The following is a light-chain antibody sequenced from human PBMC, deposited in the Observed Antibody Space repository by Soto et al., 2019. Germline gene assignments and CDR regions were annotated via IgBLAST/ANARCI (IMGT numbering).Light chain of an antibody. CDR2: EDN. Sequence: NFMLTQPHSVSESQGKTVTISCTRSSGSIANDYVQWYQQRPGSAPTTVIYEDNQRPSGVPDRFSGSIDSSSNSASLTISGLKTEDEADYYCQSYDSSNLWVFGGGTKVTVL. V-gene: IGLV6-57*03. CDR1: SGSIANDY. CDR3: QSYDSSNLWV. J-gene: IGLJ3*02.